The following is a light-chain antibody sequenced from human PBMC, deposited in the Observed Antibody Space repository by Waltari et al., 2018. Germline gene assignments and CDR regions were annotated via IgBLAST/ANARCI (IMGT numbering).Light chain of an antibody. CDR3: LQDYTYPMT. J-gene: IGKJ1*01. Sequence: AIQLTQSPSSLSASVGDRVTITCRASQDIRNDLGWYQQKPGKAPKLLIYATSTLQSGVPSRFSGSGSGTDFSLTINSLQAEDFATYYCLQDYTYPMTFGQGTKVEVK. CDR2: ATS. CDR1: QDIRND. V-gene: IGKV1-6*01.